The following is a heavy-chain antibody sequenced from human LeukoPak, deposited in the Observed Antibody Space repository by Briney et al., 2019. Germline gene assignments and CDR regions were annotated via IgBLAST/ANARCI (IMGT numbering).Heavy chain of an antibody. D-gene: IGHD6-13*01. Sequence: GGSLRLSCAASGFTFSTYWMSWVRQTPEKGLEWVANIKQDESEKYYADSVKGRFTISRDNSKNTLYLQMNSLRAEDTAVYYCAKAPAGTPIIYYFDYWGQGTLVTVSS. CDR1: GFTFSTYW. CDR3: AKAPAGTPIIYYFDY. CDR2: IKQDESEK. V-gene: IGHV3-7*01. J-gene: IGHJ4*02.